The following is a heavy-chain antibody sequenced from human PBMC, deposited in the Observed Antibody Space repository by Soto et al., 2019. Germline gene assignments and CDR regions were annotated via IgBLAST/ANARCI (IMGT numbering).Heavy chain of an antibody. CDR2: IYSGGST. Sequence: HPGGSLRLSCAASGFTVSSNYMSWVRQAPGKGLEWVSVIYSGGSTYYADSVKGRFTISRDNSKNTLYLQMNSLRAEDTAVYYCARVPDDYSILLNYMDVWGKGTTVTVSS. D-gene: IGHD4-4*01. V-gene: IGHV3-66*01. CDR3: ARVPDDYSILLNYMDV. J-gene: IGHJ6*03. CDR1: GFTVSSNY.